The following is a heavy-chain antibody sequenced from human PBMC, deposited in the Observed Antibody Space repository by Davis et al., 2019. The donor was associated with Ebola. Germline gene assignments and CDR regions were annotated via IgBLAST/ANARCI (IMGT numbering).Heavy chain of an antibody. V-gene: IGHV1-18*04. D-gene: IGHD1-1*01. CDR2: INPHNGNT. CDR1: CYTFTSYG. J-gene: IGHJ4*02. Sequence: ASVKVSCKASCYTFTSYGNTWVRQAPGQELQWMGWINPHNGNTNYAQNVQGRVTMTTDTSTSTAYMEVGILRSDDTAVYYCARAQFPTTSDHWGQGTLVTVSS. CDR3: ARAQFPTTSDH.